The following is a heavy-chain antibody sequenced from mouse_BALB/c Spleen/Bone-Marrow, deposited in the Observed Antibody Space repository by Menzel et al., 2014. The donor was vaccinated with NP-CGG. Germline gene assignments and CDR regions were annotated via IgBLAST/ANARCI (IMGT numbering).Heavy chain of an antibody. CDR2: IRNKANGYTT. Sequence: EVMLVESGGGLVQPGGSLRLSCATSGFTFTDYFMTWVSQPPGKALEWLGFIRNKANGYTTEYSASVKGRFTISRNNSQSILYLQMNALRAEDSATYYCARGYYDDYWGQGTTLTVSS. CDR3: ARGYYDDY. D-gene: IGHD2-4*01. J-gene: IGHJ2*01. V-gene: IGHV7-3*02. CDR1: GFTFTDYF.